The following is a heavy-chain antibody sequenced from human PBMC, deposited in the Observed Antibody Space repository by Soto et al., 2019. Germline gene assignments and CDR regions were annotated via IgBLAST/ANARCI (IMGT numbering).Heavy chain of an antibody. CDR2: IYHTGTT. Sequence: QVQLQESGPGLVKPSGTLSLTCAVSGGSISDNWWSWVRQPPGKGLEWIGEIYHTGTTHYNPSLWSRVPISIDKSKNQFSLKLSSVTAADTAVYYCARHIAVPRTRGCDFWGQGTLVTVSS. V-gene: IGHV4-4*02. J-gene: IGHJ4*02. D-gene: IGHD6-19*01. CDR3: ARHIAVPRTRGCDF. CDR1: GGSISDNW.